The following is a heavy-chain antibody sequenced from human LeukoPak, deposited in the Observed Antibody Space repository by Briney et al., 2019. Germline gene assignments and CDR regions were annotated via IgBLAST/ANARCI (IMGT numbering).Heavy chain of an antibody. CDR2: IYTSGST. V-gene: IGHV4-4*08. Sequence: SETLSLTSTVSGGSISSYYWSWIRQPPWKGLEWIGYIYTSGSTNYNPSLKSRVTISVDTSKNQFSLKLSSVTAADTAVYYCARGGYYYYMDVWGKGTTVTVSS. CDR1: GGSISSYY. CDR3: ARGGYYYYMDV. J-gene: IGHJ6*03.